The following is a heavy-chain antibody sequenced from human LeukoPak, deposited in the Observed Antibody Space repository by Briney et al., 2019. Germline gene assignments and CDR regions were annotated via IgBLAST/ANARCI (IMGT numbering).Heavy chain of an antibody. V-gene: IGHV3-30*02. CDR2: IRYDGSNK. CDR1: GFTFSSYG. D-gene: IGHD3-22*01. Sequence: LSGGSLRLSCAASGFTFSSYGMHWVRQAPGKGLEWVAFIRYDGSNKYYADSVKGRFTISRDNSKNTLYLQKNSLRAEDTAVYYCAKRPDSYYYDSSGYYYDYWGQGTLVTVSS. CDR3: AKRPDSYYYDSSGYYYDY. J-gene: IGHJ4*02.